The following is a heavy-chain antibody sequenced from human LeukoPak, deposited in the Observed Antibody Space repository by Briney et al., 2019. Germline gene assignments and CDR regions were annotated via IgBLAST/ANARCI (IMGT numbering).Heavy chain of an antibody. J-gene: IGHJ2*01. V-gene: IGHV3-7*01. D-gene: IGHD1-26*01. CDR3: ARVVGAGYFDL. CDR1: GFTFSSYW. Sequence: GGSLRLSCAASGFTFSSYWMSWVRQAPGKGLEWVANINQDGSGKYYVDSVKGRFTISRDNAKNSLYLQMNSLRAEDTAVCYCARVVGAGYFDLWGRGTLVTVSS. CDR2: INQDGSGK.